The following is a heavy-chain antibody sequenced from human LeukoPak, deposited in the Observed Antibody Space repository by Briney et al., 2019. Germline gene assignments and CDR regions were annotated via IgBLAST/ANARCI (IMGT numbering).Heavy chain of an antibody. CDR3: ARAGGRYYYDSSGNNAFDI. Sequence: GASVKVSCKASEGIFSSYAISWVRQAPGQGLEWMGRIIPILGIANYAQKFQGRVTITADKSTSTAYMELSSLRSEDTAVYYCARAGGRYYYDSSGNNAFDIWGQGTMVTVSS. CDR2: IIPILGIA. V-gene: IGHV1-69*04. D-gene: IGHD3-22*01. J-gene: IGHJ3*02. CDR1: EGIFSSYA.